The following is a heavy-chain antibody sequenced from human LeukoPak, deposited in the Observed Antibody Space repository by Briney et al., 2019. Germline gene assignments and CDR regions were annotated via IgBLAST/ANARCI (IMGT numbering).Heavy chain of an antibody. CDR1: GFTFSTYW. D-gene: IGHD6-13*01. CDR3: TREFWTAATGIDY. V-gene: IGHV3-74*01. CDR2: INSDGSST. Sequence: PGGSLRLSCAASGFTFSTYWMHWVHQTPGKGLVWVSRINSDGSSTSYADSVKGRFTISRDNAKNTLYLEMNSLRAEDTAVYYCTREFWTAATGIDYWGQGTLVTVST. J-gene: IGHJ4*02.